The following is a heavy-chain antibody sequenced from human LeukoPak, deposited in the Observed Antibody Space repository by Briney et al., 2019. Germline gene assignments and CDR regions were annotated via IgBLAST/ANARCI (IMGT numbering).Heavy chain of an antibody. CDR1: GGSFSGYY. CDR3: ARAKRYGLPYYYYMDV. V-gene: IGHV4-34*01. CDR2: INHSGST. J-gene: IGHJ6*03. D-gene: IGHD3/OR15-3a*01. Sequence: SETLSLTCAVYGGSFSGYYWSWIRQPPGKGLEWIGEINHSGSTNCNPSLKSRVTISVDTSKNQFSLKLSSVTAADTAVYYCARAKRYGLPYYYYMDVWGKGTTVTVSS.